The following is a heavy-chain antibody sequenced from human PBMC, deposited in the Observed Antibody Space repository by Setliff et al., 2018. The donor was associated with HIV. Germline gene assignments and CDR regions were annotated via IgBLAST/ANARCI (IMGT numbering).Heavy chain of an antibody. CDR2: IHYSGST. CDR3: VTFPTTATALGSNY. J-gene: IGHJ4*02. Sequence: ASGPTLVNPTQTLTLTCTVSGFSIGTLGMCVGWIRQPPGKGLEWIGSIHYSGSTYYNSSLRSRVTILVDTSRNQFSLSLSSVTAADTAVYYCVTFPTTATALGSNYWGQGTLVTVSS. D-gene: IGHD2-21*02. V-gene: IGHV4-39*07. CDR1: GFSIGTLGMC.